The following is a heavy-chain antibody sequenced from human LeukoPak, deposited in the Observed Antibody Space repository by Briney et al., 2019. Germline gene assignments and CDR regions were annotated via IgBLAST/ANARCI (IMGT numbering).Heavy chain of an antibody. CDR3: ARDRGDSLVGADFDS. J-gene: IGHJ4*02. V-gene: IGHV3-48*01. CDR1: GFTVSSNY. D-gene: IGHD1-26*01. CDR2: ISGSGTTI. Sequence: GGSLRLSCAASGFTVSSNYMSWVRQAPGKGLEWISFISGSGTTIYYSDSVKGRFTISRDNAKNSLYLQMNGLRAADTAVYYCARDRGDSLVGADFDSWGQGTLVTVSS.